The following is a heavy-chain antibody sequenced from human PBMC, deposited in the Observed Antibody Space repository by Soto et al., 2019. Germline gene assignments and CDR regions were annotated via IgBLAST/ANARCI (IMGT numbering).Heavy chain of an antibody. D-gene: IGHD2-2*01. CDR2: MFHSGST. J-gene: IGHJ5*02. Sequence: SETLSLTCTVSGYFISSGYYWVCIRQPPGKGLEWIGSMFHSGSTHYNPSLKSRVTMSVDTSKNQFSLRLSSVTASDTAVYYCARGHIVVVPTGGWFDPWGQGSXVTV. V-gene: IGHV4-38-2*02. CDR3: ARGHIVVVPTGGWFDP. CDR1: GYFISSGYY.